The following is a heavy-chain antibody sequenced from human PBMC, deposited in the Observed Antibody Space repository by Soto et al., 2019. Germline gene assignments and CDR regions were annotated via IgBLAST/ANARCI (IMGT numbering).Heavy chain of an antibody. CDR1: GFSLTTRGMC. Sequence: GPTLVNPTQTLTLTCTFSGFSLTTRGMCVSWIRQPPGQALEWLALIDWDDNKYYSTSLRTRLTISKDTSKNQVVLTMTNMDPVDTATYYCARTPRKLDSYGDYYYYGMDVWGQGTTVTVSS. D-gene: IGHD5-18*01. V-gene: IGHV2-70*01. J-gene: IGHJ6*02. CDR2: IDWDDNK. CDR3: ARTPRKLDSYGDYYYYGMDV.